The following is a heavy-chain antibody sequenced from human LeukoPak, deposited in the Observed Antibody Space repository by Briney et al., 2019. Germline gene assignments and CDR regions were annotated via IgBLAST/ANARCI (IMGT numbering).Heavy chain of an antibody. CDR1: GYTLTAYY. J-gene: IGHJ5*02. Sequence: ASVKVSCKASGYTLTAYYIYWVRQAPGQGLEWMGRINPNSGGTDYAQNFQGRVTMTRDTSISTAYMELSRLRSDDTAVYYCARGYCSGGTCYLVENWLDPWGQETLVTVSS. V-gene: IGHV1-2*06. CDR2: INPNSGGT. CDR3: ARGYCSGGTCYLVENWLDP. D-gene: IGHD2-15*01.